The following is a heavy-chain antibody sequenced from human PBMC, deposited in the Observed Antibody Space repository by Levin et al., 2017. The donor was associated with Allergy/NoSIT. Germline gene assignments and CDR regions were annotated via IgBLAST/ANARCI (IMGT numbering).Heavy chain of an antibody. CDR3: ARVTIFGVVIGPLDY. D-gene: IGHD3-3*01. Sequence: GESLKISCAASGFTFRNYTMNWVRQAPGRGLEWVSSISGSSSYIYYADSVKGRFTISRDDAKNSLYLQVNSLRADDTAVYYCARVTIFGVVIGPLDYWGQGTLVTVSS. J-gene: IGHJ4*02. V-gene: IGHV3-21*01. CDR1: GFTFRNYT. CDR2: ISGSSSYI.